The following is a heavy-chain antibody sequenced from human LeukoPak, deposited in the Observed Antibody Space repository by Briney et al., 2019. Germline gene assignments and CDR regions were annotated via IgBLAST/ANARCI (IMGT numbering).Heavy chain of an antibody. CDR1: GFTFSSYA. D-gene: IGHD3-10*01. Sequence: GGSLRLSCAASGFTFSSYAMSWVRQAPGKGLECVSAISGSGGSTYYADSVKGRFTISRDNSKNTLYLQMNSLRAEDTAVYYCAKDYYYGSGTYWGQGTLVTVSS. V-gene: IGHV3-23*01. CDR2: ISGSGGST. J-gene: IGHJ4*02. CDR3: AKDYYYGSGTY.